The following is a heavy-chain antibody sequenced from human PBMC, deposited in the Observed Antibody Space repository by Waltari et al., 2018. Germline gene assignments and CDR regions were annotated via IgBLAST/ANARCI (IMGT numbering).Heavy chain of an antibody. V-gene: IGHV4-38-2*01. D-gene: IGHD1-20*01. CDR3: ARAFSRYFDY. CDR2: IYHSGST. CDR1: GYSISRGYY. Sequence: QVQLQESGPGLVKPSATLSLTCAVSGYSISRGYYWGWIRQPPGKGLEWIGSIYHSGSTYYNPSLKSRVTISVDTSKNQFSLKLSSVTAADTAVYYCARAFSRYFDYWGQGTLVTVSS. J-gene: IGHJ4*02.